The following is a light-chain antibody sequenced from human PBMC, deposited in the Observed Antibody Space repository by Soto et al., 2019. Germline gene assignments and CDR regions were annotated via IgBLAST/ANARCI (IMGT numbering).Light chain of an antibody. CDR1: QSVTNNY. Sequence: ESVLTQSPGTLSLSPGERATLSCRATQSVTNNYFAWYQQKPGQSPRLLIYGVSSRATDIPDRFSGSGSGTDFTLTISRLEPEDFVVYYGQQSSSLPHTFGQGTKLEVK. CDR2: GVS. V-gene: IGKV3-20*01. J-gene: IGKJ2*01. CDR3: QQSSSLPHT.